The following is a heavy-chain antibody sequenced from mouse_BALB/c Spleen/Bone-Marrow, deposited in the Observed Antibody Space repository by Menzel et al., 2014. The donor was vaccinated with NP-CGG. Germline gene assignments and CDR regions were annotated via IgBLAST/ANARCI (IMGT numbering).Heavy chain of an antibody. CDR3: ARGIRGSGMDY. J-gene: IGHJ4*01. D-gene: IGHD3-2*02. Sequence: EVQRVESGGGLVQPGGTLKLSCAASGFTFSSYTMSWVRQTPEKRLEWVAYISNGGGSTYYPDTVKGRFTISRDNAKNTLYLQMSRLKSEDTAMYYCARGIRGSGMDYWGQGTSVTVSS. CDR2: ISNGGGST. V-gene: IGHV5-12-2*01. CDR1: GFTFSSYT.